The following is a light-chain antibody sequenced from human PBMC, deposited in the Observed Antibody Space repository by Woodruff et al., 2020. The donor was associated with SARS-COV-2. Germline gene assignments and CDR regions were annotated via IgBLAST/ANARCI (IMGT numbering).Light chain of an antibody. J-gene: IGKJ1*01. CDR2: KAS. V-gene: IGKV1-5*03. CDR3: QHYNNYLWT. CDR1: QSVSNW. Sequence: GDRVSITCRASQSVSNWLAWYQQKPGKAPNLLVYKASSLESGVPSRFSGSGSGTDFTLTISSLQPDDIATYYCQHYNNYLWT.